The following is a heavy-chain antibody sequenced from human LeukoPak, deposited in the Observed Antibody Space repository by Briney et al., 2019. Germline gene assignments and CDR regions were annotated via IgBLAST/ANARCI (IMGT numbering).Heavy chain of an antibody. D-gene: IGHD1-20*01. CDR2: INPNSGGT. V-gene: IGHV1-2*04. J-gene: IGHJ3*02. CDR1: GYTFTAYY. CDR3: ARGGITGTTRGPTRLNDALDI. Sequence: ASVKVSCKASGYTFTAYYMHWVRQAPGQGLEWMGRINPNSGGTNYAQKFQGWVTMTRDTSISTAYMELSRLRSDDTAVYYCARGGITGTTRGPTRLNDALDIWGQGTMVTVSS.